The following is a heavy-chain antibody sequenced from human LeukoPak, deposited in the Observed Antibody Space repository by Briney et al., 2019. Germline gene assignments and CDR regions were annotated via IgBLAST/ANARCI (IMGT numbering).Heavy chain of an antibody. CDR1: GFTFSSYW. CDR2: IDSDGSTT. CDR3: ARSIVVVTPPWDY. Sequence: GGSLRLSCAASGFTFSSYWMHWVRQAPGKGLVWVSRIDSDGSTTGYADSVTGRFTISRDNSKNTLYLQMSSLGTEDTAVYYCARSIVVVTPPWDYWGQGTLVTVSS. V-gene: IGHV3-74*01. D-gene: IGHD2-15*01. J-gene: IGHJ4*02.